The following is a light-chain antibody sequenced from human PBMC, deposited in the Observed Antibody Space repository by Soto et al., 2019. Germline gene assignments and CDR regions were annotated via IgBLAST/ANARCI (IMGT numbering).Light chain of an antibody. J-gene: IGLJ1*01. CDR2: EVS. CDR1: SSDVGNY. V-gene: IGLV2-14*01. CDR3: SSYTSSSTPYV. Sequence: QSALTQPASVSGSPGQSITISCTGTSSDVGNYVSWYQQHPGKAPKLMISEVSIRPSGVSNRFSGSKSGNTASLTISGLQAEDEAEYYCSSYTSSSTPYVFGTGTKLTVL.